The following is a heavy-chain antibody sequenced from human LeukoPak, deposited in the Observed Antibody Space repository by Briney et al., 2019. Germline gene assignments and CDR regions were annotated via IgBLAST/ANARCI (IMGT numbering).Heavy chain of an antibody. D-gene: IGHD3-22*01. CDR1: GGSINNHY. J-gene: IGHJ6*02. CDR3: TRDRKYCDDSGGYSPSYCYGMDV. V-gene: IGHV4-59*11. Sequence: SETLSLTCTVSGGSINNHYWSWIRQSPGTGLEWIGYVYSSGSTKYNPSLESRVTISVGTSKNQFSLRLSSVTAADTAVYYCTRDRKYCDDSGGYSPSYCYGMDVWGQGTTVTVSS. CDR2: VYSSGST.